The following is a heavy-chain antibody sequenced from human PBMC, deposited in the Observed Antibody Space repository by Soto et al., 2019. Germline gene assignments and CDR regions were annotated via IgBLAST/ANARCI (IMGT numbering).Heavy chain of an antibody. CDR1: GFTFSKYA. V-gene: IGHV3-30-3*01. CDR3: ANPYSTSWQGFYY. CDR2: ISYDGSDK. J-gene: IGHJ4*02. Sequence: QVQLVESGGGVVQPGSSLRLSCEVSGFTFSKYAMHWVRQAPGKGLEWVAVISYDGSDKYYAASVKGRFTISRDNSKNTLYLQMNSLRIEDTAVYYCANPYSTSWQGFYYWGQGTLVTVSS. D-gene: IGHD6-13*01.